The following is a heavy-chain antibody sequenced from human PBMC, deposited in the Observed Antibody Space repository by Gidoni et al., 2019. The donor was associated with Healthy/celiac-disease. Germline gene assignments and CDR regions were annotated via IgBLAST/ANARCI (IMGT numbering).Heavy chain of an antibody. CDR2: IVVGSGNT. CDR3: AADWALSVRGPRGAFDI. CDR1: GFTFTSSA. V-gene: IGHV1-58*01. Sequence: QMQLVQSGPEVKKPGTSVKVSCKASGFTFTSSAVQWVRQARGQRLEWIGWIVVGSGNTNYAQKFQERVTITRDMSTSTAYMELSSLRSEDTAVYYCAADWALSVRGPRGAFDIWGQGTMVTVSS. J-gene: IGHJ3*02. D-gene: IGHD3-10*02.